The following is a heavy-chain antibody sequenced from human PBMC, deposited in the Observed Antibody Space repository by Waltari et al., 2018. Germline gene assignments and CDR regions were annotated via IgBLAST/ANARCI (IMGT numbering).Heavy chain of an antibody. J-gene: IGHJ3*01. CDR3: TKAPADGDVFDV. CDR2: IDSGGSMT. CDR1: GTRLRNDA. D-gene: IGHD7-27*01. Sequence: EAQMSESGGGSVQSGGSLTLSGDVSGTRLRNDAMSWVRQAPGEGLEWVSLIDSGGSMTYYSDSVEGRFTISRDNARNTVYLQMSSLRVEDTAIYYCTKAPADGDVFDVWGHGTEVSVSS. V-gene: IGHV3-23*03.